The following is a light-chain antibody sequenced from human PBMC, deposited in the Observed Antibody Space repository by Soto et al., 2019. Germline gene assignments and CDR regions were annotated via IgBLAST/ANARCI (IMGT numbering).Light chain of an antibody. J-gene: IGLJ1*01. Sequence: QSVLTQPPCASGSPGQSVTISCTGTKNDIGVYDFVSWYQHHPGKAPRLIIYEVVQRPSGVPDRFSGSKSGNTASLTVSGLQAADEADYYCSSYTSSSTLFGTGTKVTVL. CDR1: KNDIGVYDF. CDR2: EVV. V-gene: IGLV2-8*01. CDR3: SSYTSSSTL.